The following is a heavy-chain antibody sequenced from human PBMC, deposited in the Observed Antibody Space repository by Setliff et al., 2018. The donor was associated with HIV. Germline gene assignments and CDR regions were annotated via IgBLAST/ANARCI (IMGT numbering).Heavy chain of an antibody. V-gene: IGHV1-3*04. D-gene: IGHD5-18*01. Sequence: GASVKVSCKTTGYTCSTYPMHWVRQAPGQRLEWMGWINTGNDNKRCSQKFQGRVTITRDTSASTAYMELSSLTSEDTAVYYCAKGGDRAMINFDHWGQGTLVTVSS. CDR1: GYTCSTYP. CDR2: INTGNDNK. CDR3: AKGGDRAMINFDH. J-gene: IGHJ4*02.